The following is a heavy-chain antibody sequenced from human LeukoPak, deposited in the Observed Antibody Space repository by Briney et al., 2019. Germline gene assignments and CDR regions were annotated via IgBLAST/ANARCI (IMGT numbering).Heavy chain of an antibody. CDR2: ISLENGNA. J-gene: IGHJ4*02. Sequence: APVTVSCKASGYTFANYGINWVRQAPGQGLEWIGWISLENGNAGYAQRIQGRVTLTTDTSTSTAYMELRSLRSDDTAVYYCARVTYVRPYQLDYWGQGTLVSISS. CDR1: GYTFANYG. V-gene: IGHV1-18*01. CDR3: ARVTYVRPYQLDY. D-gene: IGHD2-2*01.